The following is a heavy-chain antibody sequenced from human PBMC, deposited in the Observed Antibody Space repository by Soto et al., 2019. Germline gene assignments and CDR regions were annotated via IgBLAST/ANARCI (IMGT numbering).Heavy chain of an antibody. V-gene: IGHV3-23*01. Sequence: GGSLRLSCAASGVTFSTYAMNWVRQAPGKGLEWVATISDTGGGTFYAASVKGRFTISRDNSKNTLFLQMHSLRADDSAIYFCAIGRHKTSGSNTWFDPWGRGTLVTV. CDR3: AIGRHKTSGSNTWFDP. CDR1: GVTFSTYA. D-gene: IGHD3-22*01. CDR2: ISDTGGGT. J-gene: IGHJ5*02.